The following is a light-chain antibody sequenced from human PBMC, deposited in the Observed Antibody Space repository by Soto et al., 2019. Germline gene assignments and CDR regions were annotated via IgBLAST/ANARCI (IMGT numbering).Light chain of an antibody. CDR3: QQYNNWPGT. Sequence: EILMTQSPATLSVSPGETATLSCRASQSVSTKLAWYQQKPGQAPRLLIYGASSRATGIPTRFSGSGSGTEFTLTIDSLQSEDFAIYFCQQYNNWPGTFGGGTKVDIK. V-gene: IGKV3-15*01. J-gene: IGKJ4*01. CDR1: QSVSTK. CDR2: GAS.